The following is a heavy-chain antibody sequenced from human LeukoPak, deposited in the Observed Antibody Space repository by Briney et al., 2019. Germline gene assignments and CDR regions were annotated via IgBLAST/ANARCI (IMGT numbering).Heavy chain of an antibody. CDR1: GFTFSSHW. J-gene: IGHJ3*02. CDR2: IKQDGNDK. D-gene: IGHD3-22*01. Sequence: AGGSLRLSCAASGFTFSSHWMNWVRQAPGKGLEWVAIIKQDGNDKYYVDSVKGRFTISRDNAKNSLHLQMNSLRAEDTAVYYCARSDPSMIVGAFDIWGQGTMVTVSS. V-gene: IGHV3-7*01. CDR3: ARSDPSMIVGAFDI.